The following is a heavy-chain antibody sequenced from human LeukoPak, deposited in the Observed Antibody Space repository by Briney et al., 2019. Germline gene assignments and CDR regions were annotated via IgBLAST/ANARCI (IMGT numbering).Heavy chain of an antibody. J-gene: IGHJ4*02. Sequence: GGSLILSCAASGFTFSDCYMSRIRQAPGKGLEWVSYISSSGSTIYYADSVKGRFTISRDNAKNSLYLQMNSLRAEDTAVYYCARGGIAAAGTIVYWGQGTLVTVSS. CDR1: GFTFSDCY. CDR3: ARGGIAAAGTIVY. D-gene: IGHD6-13*01. CDR2: ISSSGSTI. V-gene: IGHV3-11*01.